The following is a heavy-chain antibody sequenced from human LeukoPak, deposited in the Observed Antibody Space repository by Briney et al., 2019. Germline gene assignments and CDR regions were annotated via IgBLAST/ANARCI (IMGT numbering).Heavy chain of an antibody. CDR3: VTTGTHYFDY. D-gene: IGHD3-3*01. CDR2: IYYTGST. V-gene: IGHV4-59*08. J-gene: IGHJ4*02. CDR1: GGSINNYY. Sequence: SETLSLTCTVSGGSINNYYWSWVRQPPGAGLEWLAYIYYTGSTNYNPSLKTRLTISVDTSKNQFSLRLNSVTAADTAVYYCVTTGTHYFDYWGQGTLVTVSS.